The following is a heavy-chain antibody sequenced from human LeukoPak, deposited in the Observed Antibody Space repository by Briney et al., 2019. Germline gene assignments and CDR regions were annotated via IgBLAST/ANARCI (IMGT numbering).Heavy chain of an antibody. CDR2: ISSSSSNR. CDR3: ARVSRSGWWDDY. D-gene: IGHD6-19*01. Sequence: GGSLRLSCAASGFTFSDYYMSWIRQAPGKGLEWVSYISSSSSNRNYADSVKGRFTISRDNAKNSLYLQMNSLRAEDTAVYYCARVSRSGWWDDYWGQGTLVTVSS. J-gene: IGHJ4*02. CDR1: GFTFSDYY. V-gene: IGHV3-11*06.